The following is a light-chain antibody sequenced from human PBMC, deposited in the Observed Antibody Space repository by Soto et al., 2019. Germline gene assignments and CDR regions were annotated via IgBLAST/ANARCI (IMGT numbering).Light chain of an antibody. CDR1: ESVSENY. V-gene: IGKV3-20*01. CDR3: KQYGSSPLT. CDR2: GAS. Sequence: EIVLTQSPGTLSLSPGERATLSCRDGESVSENYLAWYQQRSGKSPRLVIYGASSRASAVPDRFSGSGSGAAFNLPISRLEGEHVAVSYCKQYGSSPLTFGGGTKVDIK. J-gene: IGKJ4*01.